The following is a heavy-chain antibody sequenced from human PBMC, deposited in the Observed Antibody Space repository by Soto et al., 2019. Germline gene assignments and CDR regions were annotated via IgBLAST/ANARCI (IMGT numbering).Heavy chain of an antibody. CDR2: IYSGGST. CDR1: GFTVSSNY. D-gene: IGHD2-2*01. J-gene: IGHJ4*02. Sequence: GGSLRLSCAASGFTVSSNYMSWVRQAPGKGLEWVSVIYSGGSTYYADSVKGRFTISRDNSKNTLYLQMNSLRAEDTAVYYCAKARLVPAAEIDYWGQGTLVTVSS. V-gene: IGHV3-53*01. CDR3: AKARLVPAAEIDY.